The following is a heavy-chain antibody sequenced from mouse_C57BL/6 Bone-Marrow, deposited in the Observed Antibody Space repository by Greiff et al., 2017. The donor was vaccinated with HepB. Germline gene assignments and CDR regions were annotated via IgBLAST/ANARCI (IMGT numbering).Heavy chain of an antibody. D-gene: IGHD2-3*01. CDR1: GYTFTDYY. CDR3: ARVGGDGYGFDV. Sequence: QVQLQQSGAELVRPGASVKLSCKASGYTFTDYYINWVKQRPGQGLEWIARIYPGSGNTYYNEKFKGKATLTAEKSSSTAYMQLSSLTSEDSAVYFCARVGGDGYGFDVWGTGTTVTVSS. CDR2: IYPGSGNT. J-gene: IGHJ1*03. V-gene: IGHV1-76*01.